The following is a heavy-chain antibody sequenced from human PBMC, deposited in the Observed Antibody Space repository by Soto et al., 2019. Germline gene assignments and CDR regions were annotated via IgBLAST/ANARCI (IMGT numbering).Heavy chain of an antibody. Sequence: QITLKESGPTLVKPTQTLTLTCTFSGFSLSTSGVGVGWIRQPPGKALEWLALIYWDDDKRYSPSLKSRLTITKATSKIQVVLTMTTMDPVDTATYYCARRRDAATRDYWGQGTLVTVSS. V-gene: IGHV2-5*02. CDR1: GFSLSTSGVG. D-gene: IGHD6-25*01. J-gene: IGHJ4*02. CDR2: IYWDDDK. CDR3: ARRRDAATRDY.